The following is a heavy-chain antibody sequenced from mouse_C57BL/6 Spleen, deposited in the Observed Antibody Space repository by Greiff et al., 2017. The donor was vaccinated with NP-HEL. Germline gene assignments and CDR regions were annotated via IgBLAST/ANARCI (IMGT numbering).Heavy chain of an antibody. V-gene: IGHV7-3*01. CDR1: GFTFTDYY. CDR3: ARYTYYGSLDY. D-gene: IGHD1-1*01. J-gene: IGHJ2*01. CDR2: IRNKANGYTT. Sequence: EVQLQQSGGGLVQPGGSLSLSCAASGFTFTDYYMSWVRQPPGKALEWLGFIRNKANGYTTEYSASVKGRFTISRDNSQSILYLQMNALRAEDSATYYCARYTYYGSLDYWGQGTTLTVSS.